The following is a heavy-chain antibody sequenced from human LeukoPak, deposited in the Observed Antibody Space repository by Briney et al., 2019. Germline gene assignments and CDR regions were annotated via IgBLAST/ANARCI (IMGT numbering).Heavy chain of an antibody. CDR1: GFAFSTYS. V-gene: IGHV3-21*01. Sequence: PGGSLRLSCAASGFAFSTYSMNWVRQAPGKGLEWVSSITSSSTSIYYADSVKGRSTISRDNAKSSLYLQMNSLRAEDTAVYYCARVTAGTYYKGLGSFDSWGQGAQVTVSS. J-gene: IGHJ4*02. D-gene: IGHD1-26*01. CDR3: ARVTAGTYYKGLGSFDS. CDR2: ITSSSTSI.